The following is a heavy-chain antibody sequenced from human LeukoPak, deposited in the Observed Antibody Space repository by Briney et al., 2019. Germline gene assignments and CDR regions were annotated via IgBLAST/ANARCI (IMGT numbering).Heavy chain of an antibody. CDR1: GGSISSYY. CDR2: IYYSAST. D-gene: IGHD1-1*01. J-gene: IGHJ3*02. Sequence: SETLSLTCTVSGGSISSYYWSWIRQPPGKGLEWIGYIYYSASTNYNPSLKSRVTISVDTSKNQFSLRLSSVTAADTAVYYCATLPSSTTHDAFDIWGQGTMVTVSS. V-gene: IGHV4-59*01. CDR3: ATLPSSTTHDAFDI.